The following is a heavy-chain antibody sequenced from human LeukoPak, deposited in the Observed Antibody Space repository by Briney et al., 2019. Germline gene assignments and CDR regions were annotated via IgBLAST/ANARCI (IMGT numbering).Heavy chain of an antibody. V-gene: IGHV1-46*02. CDR1: RYIFNTYY. CDR3: ASGGKYRGGAFDI. D-gene: IGHD1-26*01. J-gene: IGHJ3*02. Sequence: GASVKVSCKASRYIFNTYYVHWVRQAPGQGLQWMGIINPTSGRTSYAQIFQGRVTLTRDMSTSTLYMDLSSLKSEGTAMYYCASGGKYRGGAFDIWAQGTLVIVS. CDR2: INPTSGRT.